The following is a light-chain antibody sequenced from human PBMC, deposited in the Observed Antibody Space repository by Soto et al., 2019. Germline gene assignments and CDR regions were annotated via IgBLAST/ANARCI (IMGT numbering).Light chain of an antibody. Sequence: QSALTQPASVSGSPGQSITVSCTGTSSDIGALNFVSWYQQHPGKAPRLIIYEVTNRPSGLSDRFSGSKSGNTASLIISALQAEDEADYFCSSYSKNRTLLFGGGTKLTVL. CDR1: SSDIGALNF. J-gene: IGLJ2*01. CDR2: EVT. CDR3: SSYSKNRTLL. V-gene: IGLV2-14*01.